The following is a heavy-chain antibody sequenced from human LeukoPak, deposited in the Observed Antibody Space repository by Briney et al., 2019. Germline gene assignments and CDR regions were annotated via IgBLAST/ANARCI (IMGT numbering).Heavy chain of an antibody. CDR1: GFTFSSSW. CDR2: IKQDGSEK. V-gene: IGHV3-7*01. CDR3: ARGLQLWFV. D-gene: IGHD5-18*01. Sequence: GGSLRLSCAASGFTFSSSWMSWVRQAPGKGLEWVANIKQDGSEKYYVDSVKGRFTISRDNAKTSLYLQMSSLRAEDTAVYYCARGLQLWFVWGQGTLVTVSS. J-gene: IGHJ4*02.